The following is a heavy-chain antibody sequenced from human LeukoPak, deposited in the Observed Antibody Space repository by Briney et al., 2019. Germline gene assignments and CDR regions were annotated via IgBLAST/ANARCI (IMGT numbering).Heavy chain of an antibody. Sequence: GGSLRLSCVASGFTLSSYAVSWVRQAPGKGLQWVSSLGISGDYAWYAGSVKGRFTISRDSSKNTLYLQMNRLGAEDTAVYYCAKDSGSYHTPFDYWGQGTLVTVSS. CDR3: AKDSGSYHTPFDY. D-gene: IGHD1-26*01. CDR2: LGISGDYA. J-gene: IGHJ4*02. V-gene: IGHV3-23*01. CDR1: GFTLSSYA.